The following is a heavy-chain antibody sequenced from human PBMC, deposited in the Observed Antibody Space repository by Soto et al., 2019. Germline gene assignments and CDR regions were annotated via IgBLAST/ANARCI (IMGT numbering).Heavy chain of an antibody. CDR3: ARRGTTGYCSGDTCYSGALDI. CDR2: IYYSGST. Sequence: PWETLSLTFSVSGGSISSYYGSWIRQPPGKGLEWIGYIYYSGSTNYNPSLTSRVTISLDTSKNQFSLKLSSVTAADTAVYYCARRGTTGYCSGDTCYSGALDIWGQGTMVTVSS. D-gene: IGHD2-15*01. CDR1: GGSISSYY. V-gene: IGHV4-59*08. J-gene: IGHJ3*02.